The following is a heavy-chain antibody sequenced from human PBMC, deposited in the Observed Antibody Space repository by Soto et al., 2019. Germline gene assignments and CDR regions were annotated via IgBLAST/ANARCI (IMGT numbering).Heavy chain of an antibody. CDR2: ISSNGGST. J-gene: IGHJ3*02. CDR3: ARESDAFDI. CDR1: GFTFSSYA. V-gene: IGHV3-64*02. Sequence: GESLKISCAASGFTFSSYAMHWVRQAPGKGLEYVSAISSNGGSTYYADSVKGRFTISRDNSKNTLYLQMGSLRAEDMAVYYCARESDAFDIWGQGTMVTVSS.